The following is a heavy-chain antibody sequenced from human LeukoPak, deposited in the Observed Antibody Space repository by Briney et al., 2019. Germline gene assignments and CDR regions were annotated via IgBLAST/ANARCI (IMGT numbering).Heavy chain of an antibody. D-gene: IGHD2-2*01. J-gene: IGHJ4*02. CDR1: GFTFSSYG. Sequence: GGSLRLSCAASGFTFSSYGMHWVRQAPGKGLEWVSAISGSGGSTYYADSVKGRFTISRDNSKNTLYLQMNSLRAEDTAVYYCAKEPEDCSSTSCPDTSYFDYWGQGTLVTVSS. CDR3: AKEPEDCSSTSCPDTSYFDY. CDR2: ISGSGGST. V-gene: IGHV3-23*01.